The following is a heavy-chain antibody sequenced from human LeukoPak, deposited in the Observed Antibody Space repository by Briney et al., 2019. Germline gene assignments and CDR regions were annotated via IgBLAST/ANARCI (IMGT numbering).Heavy chain of an antibody. Sequence: ASVKVSCKAPGDTLITHYISWVRQAPGQGLEWVGRIVPVIGVATYAQSLQGRVIITADRSTNTAYMELSSLRFEDSAVYFCAGGRRTSRKDYFDYWGQGTLVTVSS. CDR2: IVPVIGVA. CDR1: GDTLITHY. V-gene: IGHV1-69*04. CDR3: AGGRRTSRKDYFDY. J-gene: IGHJ4*02.